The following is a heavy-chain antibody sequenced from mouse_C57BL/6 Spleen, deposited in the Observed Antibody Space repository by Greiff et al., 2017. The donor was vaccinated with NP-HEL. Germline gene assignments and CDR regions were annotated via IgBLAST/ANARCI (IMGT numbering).Heavy chain of an antibody. J-gene: IGHJ3*01. V-gene: IGHV1-81*01. CDR3: AREGSGSSGYGAY. CDR2: IYPRSGNT. CDR1: GYTFTSYG. Sequence: QVQLQQSGAELARPGASVKLSCKASGYTFTSYGISWVKQRTGQGLEWIGEIYPRSGNTYYNEKFKGKATLTADKSSSTAYMELRSLTSEDSVVYFCAREGSGSSGYGAYWGQGTLVTVSA. D-gene: IGHD3-2*02.